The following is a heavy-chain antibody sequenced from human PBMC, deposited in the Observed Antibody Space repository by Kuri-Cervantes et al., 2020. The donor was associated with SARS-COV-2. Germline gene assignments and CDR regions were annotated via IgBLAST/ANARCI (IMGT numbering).Heavy chain of an antibody. J-gene: IGHJ4*02. CDR1: GYTLTELS. CDR2: FDPEDGET. V-gene: IGHV1-24*01. Sequence: ASVKVSCKVSGYTLTELSMHWVRQAPGKGLEWMGGFDPEDGETIYAQKFQGRVTMTEDTSTDTAYMELSSLRSEDTAVYYCATAPKSRGYYYAPFYFDYWGQGTLVTVS. D-gene: IGHD3-22*01. CDR3: ATAPKSRGYYYAPFYFDY.